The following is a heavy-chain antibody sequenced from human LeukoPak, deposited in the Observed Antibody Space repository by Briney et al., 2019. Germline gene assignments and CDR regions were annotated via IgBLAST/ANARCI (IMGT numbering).Heavy chain of an antibody. J-gene: IGHJ5*02. D-gene: IGHD3-22*01. V-gene: IGHV3-30*04. CDR1: GFTFSSYA. Sequence: PGRFLRLSCAASGFTFSSYAMHWVRQAPGKGLEWVAVISYDGSNKYYADSVKGRFTISRDNSKNTLYLQMNSLRAEDTAVYYCARGDYYYDSSGYWNWFDPWGQGTLVTVSS. CDR3: ARGDYYYDSSGYWNWFDP. CDR2: ISYDGSNK.